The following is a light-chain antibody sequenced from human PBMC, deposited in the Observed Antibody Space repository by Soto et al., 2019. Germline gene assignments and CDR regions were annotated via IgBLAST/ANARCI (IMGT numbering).Light chain of an antibody. CDR2: KAS. V-gene: IGKV1-5*03. J-gene: IGKJ1*01. CDR1: QSISSR. Sequence: DIQMTQSPSTLSASVGDRVTITCRASQSISSRLAWYQQKPGKAPNLLIYKASNLESGVPSRFSGSGSGTEFTLTISSLQPDDVATYYCQQYSIYSTFGQGTKVEIK. CDR3: QQYSIYST.